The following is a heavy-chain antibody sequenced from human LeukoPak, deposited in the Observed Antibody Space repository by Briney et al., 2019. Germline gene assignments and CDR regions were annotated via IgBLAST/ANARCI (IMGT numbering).Heavy chain of an antibody. CDR1: GYTFTSYA. J-gene: IGHJ6*02. V-gene: IGHV1-3*01. CDR2: INAGNGNT. Sequence: ASVKVSCKASGYTFTSYAMHWVRQAPGQRLEWMGWINAGNGNTKYSQKFQGRVTMTEDTSTDTAYMELSSLRSEDTAVYYCATAHPSPWLLPYYYYGMDVWGQGTTVTVSS. CDR3: ATAHPSPWLLPYYYYGMDV. D-gene: IGHD3-22*01.